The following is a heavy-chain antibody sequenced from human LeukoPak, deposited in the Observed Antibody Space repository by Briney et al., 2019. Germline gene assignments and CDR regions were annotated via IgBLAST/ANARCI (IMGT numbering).Heavy chain of an antibody. D-gene: IGHD6-19*01. Sequence: SETLSLTCAVYGGSFSGYYWSWIRQPPGKGLEWIGEINHSGSTNYNPSLKSRVTISVDTSKNQFSLKLSSVTAADTAVYYCAKDYWLIDYWGQGTLVTVSS. CDR3: AKDYWLIDY. CDR2: INHSGST. CDR1: GGSFSGYY. J-gene: IGHJ4*02. V-gene: IGHV4-34*01.